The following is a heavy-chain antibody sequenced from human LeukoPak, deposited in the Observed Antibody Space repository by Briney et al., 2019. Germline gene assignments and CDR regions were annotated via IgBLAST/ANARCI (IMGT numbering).Heavy chain of an antibody. J-gene: IGHJ5*02. Sequence: GASVKVSCTASGYRVTCNYLTWLRQAPGQGFEWMGWINPTTGGTNFAQKFQGRVTMTRDTYINTVYMELTGLISDDTAVYYCARGGATVDGTRADWFDAWGQGTLVTVSS. D-gene: IGHD6-13*01. CDR1: GYRVTCNY. V-gene: IGHV1-2*02. CDR3: ARGGATVDGTRADWFDA. CDR2: INPTTGGT.